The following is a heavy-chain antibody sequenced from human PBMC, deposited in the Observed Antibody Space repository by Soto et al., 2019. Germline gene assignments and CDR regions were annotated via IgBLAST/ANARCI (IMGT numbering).Heavy chain of an antibody. CDR2: INHSGST. CDR3: SRDSSGWNGEYYYGMDV. CDR1: GGSFSGYY. Sequence: KTSETLSLTCAVYGGSFSGYYWSWIRQPPGKGLEWIGEINHSGSTNYNPSLKSRVTISVDTSKNQFSLKLSSVTAADTAVYYCSRDSSGWNGEYYYGMDVWGQGTTVTVSS. V-gene: IGHV4-34*09. D-gene: IGHD6-19*01. J-gene: IGHJ6*02.